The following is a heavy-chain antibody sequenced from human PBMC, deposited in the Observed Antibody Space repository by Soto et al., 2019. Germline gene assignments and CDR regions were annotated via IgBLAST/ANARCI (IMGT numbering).Heavy chain of an antibody. J-gene: IGHJ6*03. D-gene: IGHD4-4*01. CDR1: GFTFSSYA. CDR2: ISGSGGST. V-gene: IGHV3-23*01. Sequence: GGSLRLSCAASGFTFSSYAMSWVRQAPGKGLEWVSAISGSGGSTYYADSVKGRFTISRDNSKNTLYLQMNSLRAEDTAVYYCAKGGYSNYVNYYYMDVWGKGTTVTVFS. CDR3: AKGGYSNYVNYYYMDV.